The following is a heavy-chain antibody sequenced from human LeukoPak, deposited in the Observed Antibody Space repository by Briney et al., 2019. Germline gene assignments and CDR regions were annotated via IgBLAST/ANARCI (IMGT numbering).Heavy chain of an antibody. CDR3: ARARTMVRGAATSFDY. V-gene: IGHV5-51*01. D-gene: IGHD3-10*01. CDR1: GYSFISHW. CDR2: IYPGDSDT. Sequence: GESLKISCKGSGYSFISHWIGWVRQVPGKGLEWMGIIYPGDSDTRYSPSLQGQVTISADKSISTAYLQWSSLKASDTAMYYCARARTMVRGAATSFDYWGQGTLVTVSS. J-gene: IGHJ4*02.